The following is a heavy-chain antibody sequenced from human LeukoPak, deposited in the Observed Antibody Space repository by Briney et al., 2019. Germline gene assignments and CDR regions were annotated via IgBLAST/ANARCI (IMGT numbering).Heavy chain of an antibody. D-gene: IGHD4-17*01. J-gene: IGHJ4*02. V-gene: IGHV3-30-3*01. CDR3: AREANYGDFFDY. CDR1: GFTFSSYA. CDR2: ISYDGSNK. Sequence: GGSLRLSCAASGFTFSSYAIHWVRQAPGKGLEWVTVISYDGSNKYYADSVKGRFTISRDNSKNTLYLQMNSLRPEDTAVYYFAREANYGDFFDYWGQGILVTVSS.